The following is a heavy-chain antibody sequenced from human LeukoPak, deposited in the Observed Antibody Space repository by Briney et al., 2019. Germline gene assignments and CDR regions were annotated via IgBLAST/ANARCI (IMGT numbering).Heavy chain of an antibody. D-gene: IGHD6-13*01. V-gene: IGHV3-9*01. CDR2: ISRNSGSI. J-gene: IGHJ4*02. CDR3: AKDISAAAVSPFDY. Sequence: GGSLRLSCAASGFTFDDYAMHWVRQAPGKGLEWVSGISRNSGSIGYADSVKGRFTISRDNAKNSLYPQMNSLRAEDTALYYCAKDISAAAVSPFDYWGQGTLVTVSS. CDR1: GFTFDDYA.